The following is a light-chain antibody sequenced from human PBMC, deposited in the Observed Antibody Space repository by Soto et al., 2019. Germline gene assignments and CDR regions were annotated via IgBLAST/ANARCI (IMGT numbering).Light chain of an antibody. J-gene: IGLJ3*02. V-gene: IGLV2-14*01. CDR2: DVT. Sequence: QSALTQPASVSGSPGQAITISCTGTSSDVGGYNYVSWYQQHPGNAPKLMIYDVTNRPSGVSNRFSGSKSGNTASLTISGVQCEDEADYYCSSYTTSSTLVFGGGTKLTVL. CDR1: SSDVGGYNY. CDR3: SSYTTSSTLV.